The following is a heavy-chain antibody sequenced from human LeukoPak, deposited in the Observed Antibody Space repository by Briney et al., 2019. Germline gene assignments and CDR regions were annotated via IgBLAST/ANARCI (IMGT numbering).Heavy chain of an antibody. CDR1: GGSISTTSYY. D-gene: IGHD3-22*01. CDR3: ASLNYYDGHDY. V-gene: IGHV4-39*07. Sequence: SETLSLTCTVSGGSISTTSYYWGWIRQPPGKGLEWIGSIHSSRSTDYNPSLKSRVTMSVDTSKNQFSLKLGSVTAADTAVYYCASLNYYDGHDYWGQGTLVTVSS. CDR2: IHSSRST. J-gene: IGHJ4*02.